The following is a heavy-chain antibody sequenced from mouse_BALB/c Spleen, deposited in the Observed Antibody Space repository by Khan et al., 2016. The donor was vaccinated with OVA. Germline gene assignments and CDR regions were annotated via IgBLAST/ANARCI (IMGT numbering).Heavy chain of an antibody. D-gene: IGHD2-14*01. Sequence: QLVQSGAELARPGASVKMSCKASGYTFTSYTIHWIKLRPGQGLEWIGYINPSNGYSNYNQKFKDKVTLTADKSSTTAYMQLSSLTSDDSAVYNCVRDGAYHRNDGWFAYWGLGTLVTVSA. CDR3: VRDGAYHRNDGWFAY. CDR2: INPSNGYS. V-gene: IGHV1-4*01. CDR1: GYTFTSYT. J-gene: IGHJ3*01.